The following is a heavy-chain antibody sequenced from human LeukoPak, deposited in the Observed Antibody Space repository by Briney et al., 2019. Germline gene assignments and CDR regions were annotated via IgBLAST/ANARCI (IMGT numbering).Heavy chain of an antibody. CDR3: ARDNYGDFTGYYGMDV. D-gene: IGHD4-17*01. V-gene: IGHV3-7*01. CDR1: GFTFSSYW. J-gene: IGHJ6*02. Sequence: GGSLRLSCAASGFTFSSYWMSWVRQAPGKGLEWVANIKQDGSEKYYVDSVKGRFTISRDNAKNSLYLQMNSLRAEDTAVYYCARDNYGDFTGYYGMDVWGQGTTVTVSS. CDR2: IKQDGSEK.